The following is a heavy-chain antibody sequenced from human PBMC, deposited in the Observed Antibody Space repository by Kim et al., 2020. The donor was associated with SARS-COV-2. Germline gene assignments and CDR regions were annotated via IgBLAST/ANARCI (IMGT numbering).Heavy chain of an antibody. J-gene: IGHJ4*02. Sequence: ASVKVSCKVSGYTLTELSMHWVRQAPGKGLEWMGGFDPEDGETIYAQKFQGRVTMTEDTSTDTAYMELSSLRSEDTAVYYCATDLEARSSSWSTGYWGQGTLVTVSS. D-gene: IGHD6-13*01. CDR2: FDPEDGET. V-gene: IGHV1-24*01. CDR1: GYTLTELS. CDR3: ATDLEARSSSWSTGY.